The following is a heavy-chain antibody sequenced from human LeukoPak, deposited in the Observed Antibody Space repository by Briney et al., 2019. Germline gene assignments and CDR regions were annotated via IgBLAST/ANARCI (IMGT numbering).Heavy chain of an antibody. J-gene: IGHJ6*02. D-gene: IGHD6-13*01. CDR2: IYHSGST. Sequence: SETLSLTCAVSGGSISSSNWWSWVRPPPGKGLEWIGEIYHSGSTNYNPSLKSRVTISVDKTKKQFSLQVRSVTAAHTAVYYCARVVGIAAAGTYDYGMDVWGQGTTVTVSS. CDR1: GGSISSSNW. CDR3: ARVVGIAAAGTYDYGMDV. V-gene: IGHV4-4*02.